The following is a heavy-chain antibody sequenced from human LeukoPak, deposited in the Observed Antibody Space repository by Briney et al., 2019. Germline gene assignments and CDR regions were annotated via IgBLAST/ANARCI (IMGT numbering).Heavy chain of an antibody. CDR1: GFTFSSYA. D-gene: IGHD3-10*01. CDR2: ISYGGSNK. V-gene: IGHV3-30-3*01. J-gene: IGHJ3*02. Sequence: PGGSLRLSCEASGFTFSSYAMHWVRQAPGKGLEWVAVISYGGSNKYYADSVKGRFTISRDNSKNTLYLQMNSLRAEDTAVYYCASPTGYYGSGSYGDDAFDIWGQGTMVTVSS. CDR3: ASPTGYYGSGSYGDDAFDI.